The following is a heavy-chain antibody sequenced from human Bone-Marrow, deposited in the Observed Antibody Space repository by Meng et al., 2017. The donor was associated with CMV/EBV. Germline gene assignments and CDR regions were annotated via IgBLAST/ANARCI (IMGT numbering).Heavy chain of an antibody. CDR1: GFTFSSYA. Sequence: GESLKISCAASGFTFSSYAMHWVRQAPGKGLEWVAVISYDGSNKYYADSVKGRFTISRDNSKNTLYLQMNSLRTEDTAVYYCARFLSTAYGDLTLRTSSYYYYGLDVWGQGTTVTVSS. J-gene: IGHJ6*02. V-gene: IGHV3-30*04. D-gene: IGHD4-17*01. CDR3: ARFLSTAYGDLTLRTSSYYYYGLDV. CDR2: ISYDGSNK.